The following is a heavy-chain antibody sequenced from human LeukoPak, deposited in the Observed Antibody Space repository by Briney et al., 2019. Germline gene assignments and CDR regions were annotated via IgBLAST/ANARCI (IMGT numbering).Heavy chain of an antibody. J-gene: IGHJ3*02. CDR2: ISGDGGRT. D-gene: IGHD4-11*01. Sequence: GGSLRLSCAASRFTFSNFAMHWVRQAPGKGLEYVSGISGDGGRTYYADSVKGRFTISRDNSKNTLHVQMGGLRDEDTAVYYCARERYSNYDGDGFDIWGQGTMVTVSS. CDR1: RFTFSNFA. CDR3: ARERYSNYDGDGFDI. V-gene: IGHV3-64*02.